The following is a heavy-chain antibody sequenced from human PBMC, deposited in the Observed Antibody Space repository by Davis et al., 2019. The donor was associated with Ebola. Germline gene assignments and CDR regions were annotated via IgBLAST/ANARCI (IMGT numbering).Heavy chain of an antibody. V-gene: IGHV4-39*01. CDR1: GGSISSSSYY. CDR3: ARQWGYYDSSGYYSSAIDY. D-gene: IGHD3-22*01. Sequence: GSLRLSYTVSGGSISSSSYYWGWIRQPPGKGLEWIGSIYYSGSTYYNPSLKSRVTISVDTSKNQFSLKLSSVTAADTAVYYCARQWGYYDSSGYYSSAIDYWGQGTLVTVSS. CDR2: IYYSGST. J-gene: IGHJ4*02.